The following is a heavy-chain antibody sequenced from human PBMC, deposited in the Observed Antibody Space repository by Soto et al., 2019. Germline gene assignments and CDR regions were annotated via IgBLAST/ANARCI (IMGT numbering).Heavy chain of an antibody. CDR2: IYPGDSDT. CDR3: ASQGRTYYYDSSGYYQNDYYGMDV. J-gene: IGHJ6*02. CDR1: GYSFTSYW. V-gene: IGHV5-51*01. Sequence: GESLKISCKGSGYSFTSYWIGWVRQMPGKGLEWMGIIYPGDSDTRYSPSFQGQVTISADKSISTAYLQWNSLKASDTAMYYCASQGRTYYYDSSGYYQNDYYGMDVWGQGTTVTV. D-gene: IGHD3-22*01.